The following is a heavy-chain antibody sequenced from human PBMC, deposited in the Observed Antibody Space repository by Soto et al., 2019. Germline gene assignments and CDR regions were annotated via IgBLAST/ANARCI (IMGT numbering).Heavy chain of an antibody. J-gene: IGHJ4*01. CDR2: THHSRGT. V-gene: IGHV4-4*02. Sequence: SETLSLTCAVSGDSIIGTHWWSWVRRPPGKGLEFIGETHHSRGTNYNPSLRSRVTMSLDKSKNQLSLILYSVTAADTGVYYCARYSTASGTYYFDYWGQGTLVTVSS. D-gene: IGHD6-13*01. CDR1: GDSIIGTHW. CDR3: ARYSTASGTYYFDY.